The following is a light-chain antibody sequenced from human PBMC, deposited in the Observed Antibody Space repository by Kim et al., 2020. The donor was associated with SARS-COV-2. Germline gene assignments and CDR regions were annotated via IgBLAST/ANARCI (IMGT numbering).Light chain of an antibody. J-gene: IGKJ5*01. CDR2: CAS. CDR3: LQHSTYPIT. Sequence: ASVGDRVTITCRAGQDNRNDLGGYQQNPGRASKRLIYCASSLQRGVPSRFSGSGSGTAFTLTISSVQPGDFATYFCLQHSTYPITFGQGTRLEIK. V-gene: IGKV1-17*01. CDR1: QDNRND.